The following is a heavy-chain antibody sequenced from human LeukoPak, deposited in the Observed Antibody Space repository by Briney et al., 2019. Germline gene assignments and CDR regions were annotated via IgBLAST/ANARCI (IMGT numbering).Heavy chain of an antibody. Sequence: GGSLRLSCAASGCTFSSYSMNWVRQAPGKGLEWVSSISSSSSYIYYADSVKGRFTISRDNAKNSLYLQMNSLRAEDTAVYYCARGGNGYAGTDAFDIWGQGTMVTVSS. J-gene: IGHJ3*02. CDR1: GCTFSSYS. D-gene: IGHD4-23*01. V-gene: IGHV3-21*01. CDR3: ARGGNGYAGTDAFDI. CDR2: ISSSSSYI.